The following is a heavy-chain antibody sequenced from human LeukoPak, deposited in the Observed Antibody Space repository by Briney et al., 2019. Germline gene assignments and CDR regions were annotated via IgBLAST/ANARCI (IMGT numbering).Heavy chain of an antibody. D-gene: IGHD2-21*02. CDR1: GYTFTSYI. Sequence: GASVKVSCKASGYTFTSYIMHWVRQAPGQRLEWMGWINAGNGNTKYSQKFQGRVTITRDTSASTAHMELSSLRCEDTAVYYCARPLAYCGGDCWVGFDIWGQGTMVTVSS. CDR2: INAGNGNT. V-gene: IGHV1-3*01. J-gene: IGHJ3*02. CDR3: ARPLAYCGGDCWVGFDI.